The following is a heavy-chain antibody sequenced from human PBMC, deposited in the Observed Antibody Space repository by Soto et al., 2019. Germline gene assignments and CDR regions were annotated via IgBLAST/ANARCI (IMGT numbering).Heavy chain of an antibody. V-gene: IGHV4-61*01. D-gene: IGHD3-3*01. CDR2: IYYSGST. CDR3: ARDRYDFWSGYLYYYYGMDV. CDR1: GGSVSSGSYY. J-gene: IGHJ6*02. Sequence: SETLSLTCTVSGGSVSSGSYYWSWIRQPPGKGLDWIGYIYYSGSTNYNPSLKSRVTISVDTSKNQFSLKLSSVTAADTAVYYCARDRYDFWSGYLYYYYGMDVWGQGTTVTVSS.